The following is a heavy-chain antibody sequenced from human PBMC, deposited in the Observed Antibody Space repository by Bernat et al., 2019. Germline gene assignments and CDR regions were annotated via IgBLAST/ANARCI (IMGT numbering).Heavy chain of an antibody. CDR1: GGSISSYY. CDR2: IYYSGST. J-gene: IGHJ4*02. CDR3: ARDDGYYYESSGYDH. V-gene: IGHV4-59*01. Sequence: QVQLQESGPGLVKPSETLSLTCTVSGGSISSYYWSWIRQPPGKGLEWIGYIYYSGSTNYNPSLKSRVTISVDTSKNQFSLKLSSVTAADTAVYYCARDDGYYYESSGYDHWGQGTLVTVSS. D-gene: IGHD3-22*01.